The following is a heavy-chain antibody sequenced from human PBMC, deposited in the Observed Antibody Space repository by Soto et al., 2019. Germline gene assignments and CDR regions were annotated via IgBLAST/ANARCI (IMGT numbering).Heavy chain of an antibody. CDR2: ISYDGSNK. V-gene: IGHV3-30*18. Sequence: GGSLRLSCAASGFTFSSYGMHWVRQAPGKGLEWVAVISYDGSNKYYADSVKGRFTISRDNSKNTLYLQMNSLRAEDTAVYYCAKDIRAMITFGGVIRAPDYWGQGTLVTVSS. J-gene: IGHJ4*02. D-gene: IGHD3-16*01. CDR1: GFTFSSYG. CDR3: AKDIRAMITFGGVIRAPDY.